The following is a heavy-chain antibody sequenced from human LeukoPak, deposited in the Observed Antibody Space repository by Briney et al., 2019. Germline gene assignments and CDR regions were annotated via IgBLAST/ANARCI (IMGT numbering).Heavy chain of an antibody. CDR3: ARESGKFDY. CDR1: GLPIADFA. J-gene: IGHJ4*02. V-gene: IGHV3-43*02. Sequence: GGSLRLSCVVSGLPIADFAMHWVRQAPGKGLEWVSLISGDGYSTFYADAVKGRFSISRDNSKNSLSLEMNSLRTEDTAMYYCARESGKFDYWGQGTLVAVSS. CDR2: ISGDGYST.